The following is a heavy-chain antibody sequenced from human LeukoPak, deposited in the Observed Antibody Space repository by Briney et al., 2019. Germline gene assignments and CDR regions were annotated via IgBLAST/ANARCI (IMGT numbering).Heavy chain of an antibody. Sequence: GSLRLSCAASGFTFSSYAMSWVRQAPGKGLEWVSGISDSGDITYYADSVKGRFTISRDNSKNTLYVQMNSLRAEDTAVYYCARDDYGDYAAYWGQGTLVTVSS. CDR2: ISDSGDIT. CDR1: GFTFSSYA. D-gene: IGHD4-17*01. V-gene: IGHV3-23*01. J-gene: IGHJ4*02. CDR3: ARDDYGDYAAY.